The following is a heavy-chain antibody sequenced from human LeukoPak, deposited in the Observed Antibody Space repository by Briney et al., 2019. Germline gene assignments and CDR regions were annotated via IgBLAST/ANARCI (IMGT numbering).Heavy chain of an antibody. CDR2: ISGSVDST. Sequence: GGSLRLSCAASGFTFSNYAMNWVRQAPGKGLEWVSVISGSVDSTYYADSVKGRFTISRDNSKNTLYLQMNSLRAEDTAVYCCAKRANYGDFDYWGQGTLVTVSS. V-gene: IGHV3-23*01. J-gene: IGHJ4*02. D-gene: IGHD4-17*01. CDR3: AKRANYGDFDY. CDR1: GFTFSNYA.